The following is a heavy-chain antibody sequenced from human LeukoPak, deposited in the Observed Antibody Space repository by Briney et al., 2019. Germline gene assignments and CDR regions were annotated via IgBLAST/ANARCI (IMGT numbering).Heavy chain of an antibody. CDR1: AGSISSDGYY. CDR2: AYYTGDT. D-gene: IGHD6-19*01. V-gene: IGHV4-39*01. J-gene: IGHJ4*02. Sequence: SETLSLTCTVSAGSISSDGYYWGWIRQPPGKGLEWMGSAYYTGDTYYNPSLASRLTLSVATSTNQFSLKLSSATAADTAIYFCATQQSPGWPPRGDDYWGQRILVTVSS. CDR3: ATQQSPGWPPRGDDY.